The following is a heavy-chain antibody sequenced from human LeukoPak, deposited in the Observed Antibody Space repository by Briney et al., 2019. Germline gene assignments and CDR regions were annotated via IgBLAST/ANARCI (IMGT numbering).Heavy chain of an antibody. D-gene: IGHD1-26*01. Sequence: ASVKVSCRGSGYTFTAYDIIWVRPAPGQGLECVGLISAYTGRTEYAQKFQGRVIMTTDSATSTAYMELRSLRSDDTGVYYCARDESGRIGVGVYWGQGTPVTVSA. CDR1: GYTFTAYD. CDR3: ARDESGRIGVGVY. J-gene: IGHJ4*02. V-gene: IGHV1-18*01. CDR2: ISAYTGRT.